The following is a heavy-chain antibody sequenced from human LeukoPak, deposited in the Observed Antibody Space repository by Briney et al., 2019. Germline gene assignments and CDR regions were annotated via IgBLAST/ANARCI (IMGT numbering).Heavy chain of an antibody. V-gene: IGHV3-30*18. J-gene: IGHJ4*02. Sequence: GGSLRLSCAASGFAFSNFGIHWVRQAPGKGLEWVAIIPYDGTNKNYVDSVKGRFTISRDNSKNTLYLQMNSLRAEDTAVYYCAKDDGSGTYYNGGPLDYWGQGTLVTVSS. D-gene: IGHD3-10*01. CDR1: GFAFSNFG. CDR3: AKDDGSGTYYNGGPLDY. CDR2: IPYDGTNK.